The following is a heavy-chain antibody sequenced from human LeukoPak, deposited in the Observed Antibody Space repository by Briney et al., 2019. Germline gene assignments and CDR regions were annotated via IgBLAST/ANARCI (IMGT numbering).Heavy chain of an antibody. CDR2: IYSGGST. CDR3: ARGESSGHDAFDI. V-gene: IGHV3-53*01. CDR1: GFTVSSNY. Sequence: PGGSLRLSCAASGFTVSSNYMSWVRQAPGKGLEGVSVIYSGGSTYYADSVKGRFTISRDNSKNTLYLQMNSLRAEDTAVYYCARGESSGHDAFDIWGQGTMVTVSS. J-gene: IGHJ3*02. D-gene: IGHD6-19*01.